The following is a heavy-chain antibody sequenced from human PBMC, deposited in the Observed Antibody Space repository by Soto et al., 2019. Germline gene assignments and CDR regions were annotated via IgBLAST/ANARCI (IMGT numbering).Heavy chain of an antibody. J-gene: IGHJ4*02. CDR2: IYYTGNN. CDR1: GASISSSY. D-gene: IGHD3-22*01. CDR3: AREPKQNYDSSPWNGGFDS. V-gene: IGHV4-30-4*01. Sequence: SETLSLTCTVSGASISSSYWTWIRQPPGKGLEWVGYIYYTGNNFYNPALKSRVAVSVDPSTNRFSLKLASVTDADTAVYFCAREPKQNYDSSPWNGGFDSWGPGTLVTVSS.